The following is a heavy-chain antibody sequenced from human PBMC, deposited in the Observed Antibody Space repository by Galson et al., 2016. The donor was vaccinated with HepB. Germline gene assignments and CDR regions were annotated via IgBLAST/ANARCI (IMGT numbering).Heavy chain of an antibody. CDR1: GFIFSSCG. CDR2: ISGSGGST. Sequence: SLRLSCAASGFIFSSCGMSWVRQAPGKGLEWVSAISGSGGSTYYADSVKGRFTISRDNSKNTLYLQMNSLRAEDTAVYYCAKIKGRWVADYWGQGTLVTVSS. D-gene: IGHD2-15*01. CDR3: AKIKGRWVADY. J-gene: IGHJ4*02. V-gene: IGHV3-23*01.